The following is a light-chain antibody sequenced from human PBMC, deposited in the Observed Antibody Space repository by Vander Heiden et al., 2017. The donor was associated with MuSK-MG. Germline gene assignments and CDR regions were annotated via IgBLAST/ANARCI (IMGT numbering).Light chain of an antibody. CDR1: QSLVHNDGNTF. CDR2: KVS. J-gene: IGKJ2*01. V-gene: IGKV2-30*02. CDR3: MQGANWPYT. Sequence: DVLMTQSPLSLPVTLGQSASISCNSNQSLVHNDGNTFLNWFHQRPGQSPRRLIFKVSNRDSGVPDRFSASGSGTDFTLSISRVEAEDVGVFYCMQGANWPYTFGQGTKLEIK.